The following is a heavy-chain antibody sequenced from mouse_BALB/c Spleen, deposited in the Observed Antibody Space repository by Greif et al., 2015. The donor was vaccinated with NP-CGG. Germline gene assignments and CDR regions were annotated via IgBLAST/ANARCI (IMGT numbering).Heavy chain of an antibody. J-gene: IGHJ4*01. V-gene: IGHV1-69*02. CDR1: GYTFTSYW. Sequence: VQLQQSGAVLVRPGASVKLSCKASGYTFTSYWINWVKQRPGQGLEWIGNIYPSDSYTNYNQKFKDKATLTVDKSSSTAYMQLSSPTSEDSAVYYCTTARTTVDYWGQGTSVTVSS. CDR2: IYPSDSYT. CDR3: TTARTTVDY. D-gene: IGHD3-1*01.